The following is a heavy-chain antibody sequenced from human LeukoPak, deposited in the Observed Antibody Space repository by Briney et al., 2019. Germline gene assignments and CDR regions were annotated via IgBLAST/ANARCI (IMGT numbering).Heavy chain of an antibody. J-gene: IGHJ4*02. CDR3: TRDGEPPAMVLYYFDY. Sequence: QTGGSLRLSCTASGFTFGDYAMSWFRQAPGKGLEWVGFIRSKAYGGTTEYAASVKGRFTISRDDSKSIAYLQMNSLKTEDTAVYHCTRDGEPPAMVLYYFDYWGQGTLVTVSS. CDR2: IRSKAYGGTT. CDR1: GFTFGDYA. D-gene: IGHD5-18*01. V-gene: IGHV3-49*03.